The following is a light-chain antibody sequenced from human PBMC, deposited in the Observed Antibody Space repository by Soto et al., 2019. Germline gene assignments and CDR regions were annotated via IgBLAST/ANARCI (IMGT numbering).Light chain of an antibody. CDR3: QQYQSYLYT. V-gene: IGKV1-5*01. CDR1: QSISSW. Sequence: DTQMTQSPSTLSASVGDTVTITCRASQSISSWLAWYQQKPGKAPKLLIYDASTLESGVPSRFSGSGSGREFILTISSLQPDDFATYYCQQYQSYLYTFGQGTKVDIK. J-gene: IGKJ2*01. CDR2: DAS.